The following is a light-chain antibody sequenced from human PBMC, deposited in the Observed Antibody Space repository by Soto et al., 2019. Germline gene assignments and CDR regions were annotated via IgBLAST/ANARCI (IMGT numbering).Light chain of an antibody. CDR1: QSVSSSY. V-gene: IGKV3-20*01. J-gene: IGKJ2*01. CDR2: AAS. CDR3: QQYGALPYT. Sequence: DIVLTQSPGTLSLSPGERATLSCRASQSVSSSYFAWYQQKPGQAPRLLIYAASRRASGIPDRCSGSGSGTDFTLTINRLEPEDFAVYYCQQYGALPYTFGQWTKLEIK.